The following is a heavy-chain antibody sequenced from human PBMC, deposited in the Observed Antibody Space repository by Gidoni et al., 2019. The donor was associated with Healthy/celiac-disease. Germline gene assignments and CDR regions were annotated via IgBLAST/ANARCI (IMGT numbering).Heavy chain of an antibody. CDR3: TKRGYGGNFYWYFDL. Sequence: EVQLVECGGGLVQPGRSLRLSCAASGFTLEAYAMHGVRQAPGKGLEWVSGISWNSGSIGYADSVKGRFTISRDNAKNSLYLQMNSLRAEDTALYYCTKRGYGGNFYWYFDLWGRGTLVTVSS. J-gene: IGHJ2*01. V-gene: IGHV3-9*01. D-gene: IGHD2-21*02. CDR1: GFTLEAYA. CDR2: ISWNSGSI.